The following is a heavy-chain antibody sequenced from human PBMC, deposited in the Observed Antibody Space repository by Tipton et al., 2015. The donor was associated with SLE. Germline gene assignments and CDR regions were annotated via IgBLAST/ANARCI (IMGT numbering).Heavy chain of an antibody. CDR3: ARASGYYSGRGYYYGMDV. Sequence: TLSLTCTVSGGSISSSSYYWGWIRQPPGKGLEWIGEINHSGSTNYNPSLKSRVTISVDTSKNQFSLKLSSVTAADTAVYYCARASGYYSGRGYYYGMDVWGQGTTVTVSS. V-gene: IGHV4-39*07. CDR1: GGSISSSSYY. D-gene: IGHD3-22*01. J-gene: IGHJ6*02. CDR2: INHSGST.